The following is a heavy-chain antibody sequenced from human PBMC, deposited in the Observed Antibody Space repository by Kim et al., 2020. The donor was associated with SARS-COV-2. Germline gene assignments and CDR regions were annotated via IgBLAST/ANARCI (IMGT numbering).Heavy chain of an antibody. CDR1: GFTFSDYY. CDR2: ISSSGSTI. Sequence: GGSLRLSCAASGFTFSDYYMSWIRQAPGKGLEWVSYISSSGSTIYYADSVKGRFTISRDNAKNSLYLQMNSLRAEDTAVYYCARDVYYGSGIYYKRGAYNWFDPWGQGTLVTVSS. D-gene: IGHD3-10*01. J-gene: IGHJ5*02. CDR3: ARDVYYGSGIYYKRGAYNWFDP. V-gene: IGHV3-11*04.